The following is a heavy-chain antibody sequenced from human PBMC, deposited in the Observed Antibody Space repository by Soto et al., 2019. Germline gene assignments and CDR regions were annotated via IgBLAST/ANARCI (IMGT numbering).Heavy chain of an antibody. Sequence: QVQLVQSGAEVKKPGSSVKVSCKASGGTFNNYAFSWVRQAQGPGLECLGGIMPIFGRPDYAQKFRDRVTITPDESTTTAHMELSSLRSEDTAVYYCATWLKEAGIGGNYYYGMDVWGQGTTVTVSS. CDR3: ATWLKEAGIGGNYYYGMDV. CDR2: IMPIFGRP. V-gene: IGHV1-69*05. D-gene: IGHD6-19*01. J-gene: IGHJ6*02. CDR1: GGTFNNYA.